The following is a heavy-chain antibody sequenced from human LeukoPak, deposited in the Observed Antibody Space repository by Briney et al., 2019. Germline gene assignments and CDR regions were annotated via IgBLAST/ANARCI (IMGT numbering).Heavy chain of an antibody. V-gene: IGHV4-39*07. CDR2: IYYSGST. Sequence: ASETLSLTCTVSGGSISSGSYYWGWIRQPPGKGLEWIGNIYYSGSTYYNPSLKSRVSISVDTSKNQFSLKLTSVTAADTAVYYCARAPEYGLYYFDYWGQGTLVTVSS. J-gene: IGHJ4*02. D-gene: IGHD1-14*01. CDR1: GGSISSGSYY. CDR3: ARAPEYGLYYFDY.